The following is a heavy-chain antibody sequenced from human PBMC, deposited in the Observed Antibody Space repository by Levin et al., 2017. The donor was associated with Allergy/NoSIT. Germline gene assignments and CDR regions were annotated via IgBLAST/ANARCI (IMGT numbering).Heavy chain of an antibody. D-gene: IGHD3-16*01. CDR2: INQDGSEK. CDR3: ARDRRGDRDAFDI. Sequence: PGESLKISCAASGFPFSSYWMTWVRQASGKGLEWVANINQDGSEKYYVDSVKGRFTISRDNAKNSLYLQMNSLRADDTAVYFCARDRRGDRDAFDIWGQGTMVTVSS. V-gene: IGHV3-7*01. J-gene: IGHJ3*02. CDR1: GFPFSSYW.